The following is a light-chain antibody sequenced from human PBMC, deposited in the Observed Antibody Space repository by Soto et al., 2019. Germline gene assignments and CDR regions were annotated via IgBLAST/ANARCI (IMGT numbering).Light chain of an antibody. J-gene: IGKJ4*01. V-gene: IGKV3-15*01. CDR2: DAS. CDR3: QQCRNWPLT. CDR1: QNVYNN. Sequence: EIVMTQSPATLSVSPGEGATLSCKASQNVYNNLAWYHQRPGQPPRLLIYDASTRATGISARFSGSGYGTEFTLSISSLQSGDFAVYFCQQCRNWPLTFGGGTKVDIK.